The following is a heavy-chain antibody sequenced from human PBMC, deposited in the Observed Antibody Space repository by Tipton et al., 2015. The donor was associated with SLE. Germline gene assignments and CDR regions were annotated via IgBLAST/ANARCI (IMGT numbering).Heavy chain of an antibody. CDR2: IYTSGST. D-gene: IGHD2-8*02. Sequence: TLSLTCTVSGGSISSGIYYWSWIRQPAGKGLEWIGRIYTSGSTNYSPSLKSRVTISVDTSKNQFSLKLSSVTAADTAVYYCARRSWWGQGAFDIWGQGTMVTVSS. CDR1: GGSISSGIYY. CDR3: ARRSWWGQGAFDI. J-gene: IGHJ3*02. V-gene: IGHV4-61*02.